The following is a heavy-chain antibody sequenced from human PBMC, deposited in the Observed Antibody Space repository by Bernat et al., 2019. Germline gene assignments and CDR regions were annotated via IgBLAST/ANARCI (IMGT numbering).Heavy chain of an antibody. D-gene: IGHD6-19*01. CDR2: IYYSGST. V-gene: IGHV4-39*01. CDR3: AVEAVAGTEYFQH. J-gene: IGHJ1*01. CDR1: GGSISSSSYY. Sequence: QLQLQESGPGLVKPSETLSLTCTVSGGSISSSSYYWGWIRQPPGKGLEWIGSIYYSGSTYYNPSLESRVTISVDTSKNQFSLKLSSVTAADTAVYYCAVEAVAGTEYFQHWGQGTPVTVSS.